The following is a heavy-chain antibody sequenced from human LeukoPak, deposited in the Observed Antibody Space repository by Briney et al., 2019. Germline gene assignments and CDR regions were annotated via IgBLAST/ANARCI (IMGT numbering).Heavy chain of an antibody. CDR1: GFTFSNAW. Sequence: GGSLRLSCAASGFTFSNAWMSGVRQAPGKGVEWVGRIKSKTDGGTTDYAAPVKGRFTISRDDSKNTLYLQMNSLKTEDTAVYYCTTDPYYDEGFDYWGQGTLVTVSS. D-gene: IGHD3-3*01. CDR2: IKSKTDGGTT. CDR3: TTDPYYDEGFDY. J-gene: IGHJ4*02. V-gene: IGHV3-15*01.